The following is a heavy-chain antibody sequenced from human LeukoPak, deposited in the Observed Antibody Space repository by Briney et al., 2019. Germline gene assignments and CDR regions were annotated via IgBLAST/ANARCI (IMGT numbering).Heavy chain of an antibody. CDR2: ISSSSTTM. J-gene: IGHJ4*02. CDR1: GFTFSTYS. V-gene: IGHV3-48*02. D-gene: IGHD3-22*01. CDR3: ARAPPNDYGSAGYYAPFDC. Sequence: RGTPRLSCAPSGFTFSTYSMNWVRHAPGKGLEWVSHISSSSTTMYSADSVKGRFTISRDNAKNSLYLQMSSLADEDTAVYYCARAPPNDYGSAGYYAPFDCWGQGILVTVSS.